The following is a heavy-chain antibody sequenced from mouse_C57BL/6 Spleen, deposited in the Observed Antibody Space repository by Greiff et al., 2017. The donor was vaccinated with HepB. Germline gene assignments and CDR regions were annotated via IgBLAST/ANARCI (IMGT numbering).Heavy chain of an antibody. Sequence: VQLQQSGAELVKPGASVKLSCTASGYTFTDYTIHWVKQRPGQGLEWIGWFYPGSGSTKYNENFKDKATLTVDKSSSTVYMELSRLTSEDTAVYFCARQEVDYYDCDGVFAYWGQGTLVTVSA. D-gene: IGHD2-4*01. V-gene: IGHV1-62-2*01. CDR2: FYPGSGST. CDR3: ARQEVDYYDCDGVFAY. CDR1: GYTFTDYT. J-gene: IGHJ3*01.